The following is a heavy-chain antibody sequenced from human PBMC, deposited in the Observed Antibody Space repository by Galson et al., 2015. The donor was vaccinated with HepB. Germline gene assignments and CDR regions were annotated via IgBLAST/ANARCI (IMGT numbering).Heavy chain of an antibody. CDR1: GDSVSNNNVG. CDR2: TYYRSKWYK. V-gene: IGHV6-1*01. J-gene: IGHJ6*02. CDR3: AYGVDV. Sequence: CAISGDSVSNNNVGRNWIRQSPSRGLEWLGRTYYRSKWYKDYAVSVKSRITINPDTSKNQVSLQLEYVTPEDTAVYYCAYGVDVWGQGTTVTVS.